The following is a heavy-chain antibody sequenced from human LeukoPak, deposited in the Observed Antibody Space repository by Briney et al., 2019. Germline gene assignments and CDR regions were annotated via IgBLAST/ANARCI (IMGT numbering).Heavy chain of an antibody. V-gene: IGHV3-30*04. CDR1: GFTFSSYA. CDR2: ISYDGSNK. Sequence: GGSVRLSCAASGFTFSSYAMHWVRQAPGKGLEWVAVISYDGSNKYYADSVKGRFTISRDNSKNTLYLQMNSLRAEDTAVYYCARVLNSLGGAFDIWGQGTMVTVSS. J-gene: IGHJ3*02. D-gene: IGHD4-23*01. CDR3: ARVLNSLGGAFDI.